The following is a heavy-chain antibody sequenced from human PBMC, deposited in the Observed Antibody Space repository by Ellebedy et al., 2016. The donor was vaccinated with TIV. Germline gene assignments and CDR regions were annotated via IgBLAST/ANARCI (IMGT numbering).Heavy chain of an antibody. CDR1: GRTFSRYG. J-gene: IGHJ6*02. Sequence: ASVKVSXXASGRTFSRYGISWVRQAPGQGLEWVGWISTFNGNTNYAQKFQGRVTVTADTSTSTAYMELRSLRSNDTAVYYCARDRLRPHYGIDVWGQGTTVTVSS. V-gene: IGHV1-18*01. D-gene: IGHD3-10*01. CDR2: ISTFNGNT. CDR3: ARDRLRPHYGIDV.